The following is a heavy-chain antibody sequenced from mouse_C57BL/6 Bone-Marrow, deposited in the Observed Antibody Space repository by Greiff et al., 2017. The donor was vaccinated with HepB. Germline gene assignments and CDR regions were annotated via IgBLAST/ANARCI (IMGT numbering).Heavy chain of an antibody. CDR2: ISSGSSTI. Sequence: EVKLQESGGGLVKPGGSLKLSCAASGFTFSDYGMHWVRQAPEKGLEWVAYISSGSSTIYYADTVKGRFTISRDNAKNTLFLQMTSLRSEDTAMYYCARIYDGYWWFAYWGQGTLVTVSA. D-gene: IGHD2-3*01. J-gene: IGHJ3*01. V-gene: IGHV5-17*01. CDR1: GFTFSDYG. CDR3: ARIYDGYWWFAY.